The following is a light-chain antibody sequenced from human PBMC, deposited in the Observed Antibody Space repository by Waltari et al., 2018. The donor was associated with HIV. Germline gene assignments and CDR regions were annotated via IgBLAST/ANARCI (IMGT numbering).Light chain of an antibody. CDR2: KAS. CDR3: QQYSSYSPMYT. CDR1: QSISRW. Sequence: DIQMTQSPSILSASVGDRVTITCRASQSISRWLDWYQQKPGKAPKLLIYKASSLESGVPARFSGSGSGTEFTLTINGLQPDDFATYYCQQYSSYSPMYTFGLGTKLEIK. V-gene: IGKV1-5*03. J-gene: IGKJ2*01.